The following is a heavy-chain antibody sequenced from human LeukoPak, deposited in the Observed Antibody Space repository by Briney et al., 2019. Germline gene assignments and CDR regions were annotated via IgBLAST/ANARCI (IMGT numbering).Heavy chain of an antibody. J-gene: IGHJ6*03. D-gene: IGHD6-13*01. CDR1: GYSISSGYY. CDR2: IYHSGST. Sequence: SETLSLTCTVSGYSISSGYYWGWIRQPPGKGLEWIGSIYHSGSTYYNPSLKSRVTISVDTSKNQFSLKLNSVTAADTAVYCCARGAAAGTLGYYYYYMDVWGEGTTVTVSS. V-gene: IGHV4-38-2*02. CDR3: ARGAAAGTLGYYYYYMDV.